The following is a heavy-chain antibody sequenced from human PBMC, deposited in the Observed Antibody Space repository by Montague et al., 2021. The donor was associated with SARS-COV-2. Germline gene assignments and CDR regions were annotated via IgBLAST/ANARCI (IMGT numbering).Heavy chain of an antibody. D-gene: IGHD3-10*01. J-gene: IGHJ4*02. CDR2: IYYSGSN. V-gene: IGHV4-59*01. CDR1: GGSIRSYY. Sequence: SETLSLTCSVSGGSIRSYYWSWLGQPPGKGLEWIGHIYYSGSNNSNPSLKSRVTISIDTPKNQFSLKLSSVTAADTAVYYCARSLDPSGTYYLDYWGQGTLVTVSS. CDR3: ARSLDPSGTYYLDY.